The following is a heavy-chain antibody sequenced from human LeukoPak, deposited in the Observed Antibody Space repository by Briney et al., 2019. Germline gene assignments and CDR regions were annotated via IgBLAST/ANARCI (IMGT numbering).Heavy chain of an antibody. V-gene: IGHV3-21*04. CDR2: ISSSSSYI. CDR1: GFTFSSYS. Sequence: PGGSLRLSCAASGFTFSSYSMNWVRQAPGKGLEWVSSISSSSSYIYYADSVKGRFTISRDNSKNTLYLQMNSLRAEDTAVYYCAKELSGYYYGSGSQVLEEWGQGTLVTVSS. J-gene: IGHJ4*02. D-gene: IGHD3-10*01. CDR3: AKELSGYYYGSGSQVLEE.